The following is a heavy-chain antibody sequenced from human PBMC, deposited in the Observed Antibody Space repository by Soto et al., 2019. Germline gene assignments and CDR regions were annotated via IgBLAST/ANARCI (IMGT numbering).Heavy chain of an antibody. Sequence: VQLQESGPELVKPSETLSLTCTVSGGSVSSGSYYWTWIRQSPGTGLEWMGYILSSGSTDYNPSLKSRVTISVDTSKHEFSLKLRSVTAADTAVDACARQRIEAAQYYFDYWGQGMLVTVSS. CDR1: GGSVSSGSYY. J-gene: IGHJ4*02. CDR2: ILSSGST. V-gene: IGHV4-61*01. CDR3: ARQRIEAAQYYFDY. D-gene: IGHD6-13*01.